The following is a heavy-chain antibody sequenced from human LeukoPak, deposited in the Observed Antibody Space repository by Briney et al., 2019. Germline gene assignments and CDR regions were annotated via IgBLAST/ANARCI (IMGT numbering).Heavy chain of an antibody. D-gene: IGHD5-12*01. CDR2: ISYDGSNK. V-gene: IGHV3-30*04. Sequence: GGSLRLSCAASGFTFSSYAMHWVRQAPGKALEWVAVISYDGSNKYYADSVKGRFTISRDNSKNTLYLQMNSLRAEDTAVYYCARDPQWLRMSSWFDPWGQGTLVTVSS. J-gene: IGHJ5*02. CDR1: GFTFSSYA. CDR3: ARDPQWLRMSSWFDP.